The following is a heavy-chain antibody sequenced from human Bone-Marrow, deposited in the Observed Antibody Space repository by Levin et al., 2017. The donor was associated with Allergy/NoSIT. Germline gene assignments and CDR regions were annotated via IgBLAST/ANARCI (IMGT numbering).Heavy chain of an antibody. CDR2: INSDGSST. CDR1: TFTFNSHW. CDR3: ARGWYYFDY. V-gene: IGHV3-74*01. Sequence: TGGSLRLSCAASTFTFNSHWMHWVRQAPGKGLMRISRINSDGSSTNYADSVKGRFTISRDNAKNTVYLQMNSLRAEDTAVYYCARGWYYFDYWGQGTLVTVSS. J-gene: IGHJ4*02.